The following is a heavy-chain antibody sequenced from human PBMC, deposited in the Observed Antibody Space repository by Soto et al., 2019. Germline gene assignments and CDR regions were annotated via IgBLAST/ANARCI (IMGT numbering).Heavy chain of an antibody. J-gene: IGHJ4*02. CDR3: ARRELQGLLDL. CDR1: GGSISGYY. V-gene: IGHV4-59*12. CDR2: IYNIGST. Sequence: SETLSLTCTVSGGSISGYYWSWLRQPPGKGLEGIGYIYNIGSTNYNPSLRRRGTMSVDTSKNQFSLKLTSVTAVGTGVYDCARRELQGLLDLWGQGSLVP. D-gene: IGHD1-26*01.